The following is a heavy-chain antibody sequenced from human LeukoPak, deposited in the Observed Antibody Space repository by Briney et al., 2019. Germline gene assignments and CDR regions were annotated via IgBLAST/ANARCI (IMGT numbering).Heavy chain of an antibody. D-gene: IGHD1-7*01. Sequence: PSETLSLTCTVSGVSISSYYWSWIRQPPGKGLEWIGYIGYSWSTNYNPSLKSRVTITVDTSKNQLSLKLSSVTAADTAVYYCARDYGAGTTYRWGQGTLVTVSS. CDR1: GVSISSYY. CDR2: IGYSWST. V-gene: IGHV4-59*01. CDR3: ARDYGAGTTYR. J-gene: IGHJ5*02.